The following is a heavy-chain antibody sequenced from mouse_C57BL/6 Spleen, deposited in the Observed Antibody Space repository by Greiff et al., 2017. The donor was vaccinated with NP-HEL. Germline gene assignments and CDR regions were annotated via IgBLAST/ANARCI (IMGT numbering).Heavy chain of an antibody. Sequence: VQLQQSGPVLVKPGASVKMSCKASGYTFTDYYMNWVKQSHGKSLEWIGVINPYNGGTSYNQKFKGKATLTVDKSSSTAYMELNSLTSEDSAVYYCARKGSYDGYYNFDYWGQGTTLTVSS. CDR1: GYTFTDYY. J-gene: IGHJ2*01. D-gene: IGHD2-3*01. CDR3: ARKGSYDGYYNFDY. CDR2: INPYNGGT. V-gene: IGHV1-19*01.